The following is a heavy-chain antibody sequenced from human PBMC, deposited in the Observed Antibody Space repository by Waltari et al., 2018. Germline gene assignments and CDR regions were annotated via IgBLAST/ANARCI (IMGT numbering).Heavy chain of an antibody. V-gene: IGHV1-2*02. CDR3: ARDRGAVTPVLGFDP. CDR1: GYTFTGYY. Sequence: QVQLVQSGAEVKKPGASVKVSCKASGYTFTGYYMHWVRQAPGQGLEWMGWINPNSGGTNYAQKFQGRVTMTRDTSISTAYMELSRLRSDDTAVYYCARDRGAVTPVLGFDPWGQGTLVTVSS. J-gene: IGHJ5*02. CDR2: INPNSGGT. D-gene: IGHD4-4*01.